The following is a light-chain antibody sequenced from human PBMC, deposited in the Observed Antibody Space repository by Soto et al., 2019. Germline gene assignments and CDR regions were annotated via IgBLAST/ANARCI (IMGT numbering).Light chain of an antibody. CDR3: QQYNTWWT. V-gene: IGKV1-5*03. CDR1: QSINSW. CDR2: KAS. Sequence: DIQMTPSPSTLSASVGDRVTITCRASQSINSWLAWYQQKPGKAPKLLIYKASSLETGVPSRFSGSGSGTDFTLTISSLQPDDFATYYCQQYNTWWTFGQGTKVEIK. J-gene: IGKJ1*01.